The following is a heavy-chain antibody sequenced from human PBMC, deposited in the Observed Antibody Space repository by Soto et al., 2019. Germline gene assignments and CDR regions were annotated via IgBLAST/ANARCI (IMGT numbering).Heavy chain of an antibody. V-gene: IGHV1-69*08. Sequence: QVQLAQSGAEVKKPGSSVKVSCKASGGTFSSYTISWVRQAPGQGLEWMGRIIPILGIANYAQKFQGRVTITADKSTSTAYMELSSLRSEDTAVYYCAREGKDIVVVVAATSAWFDPWGQGTLVTVSS. D-gene: IGHD2-15*01. CDR3: AREGKDIVVVVAATSAWFDP. J-gene: IGHJ5*02. CDR2: IIPILGIA. CDR1: GGTFSSYT.